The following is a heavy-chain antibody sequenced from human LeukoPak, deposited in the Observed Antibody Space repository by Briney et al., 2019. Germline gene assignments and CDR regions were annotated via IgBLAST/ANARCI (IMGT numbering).Heavy chain of an antibody. CDR3: ARHGRGLDYFDY. V-gene: IGHV4-39*01. CDR2: IYYSGST. D-gene: IGHD6-19*01. CDR1: GGSISSSSYS. Sequence: SETLSLTCTVSGGSISSSSYSWGWIRQPPGKGLEWIGSIYYSGSTYYNPSLKSRVTISVDTSKNQFSLKLSSVTAADTAVYYCARHGRGLDYFDYWGQGTLVTVSS. J-gene: IGHJ4*02.